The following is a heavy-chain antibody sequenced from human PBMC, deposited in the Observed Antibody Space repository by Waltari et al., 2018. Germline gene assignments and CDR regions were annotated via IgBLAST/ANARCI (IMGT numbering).Heavy chain of an antibody. J-gene: IGHJ4*02. CDR2: INPNSGGT. CDR1: GYTFTGSY. Sequence: QVQLVQSGAEVKKPGASVKVSCKASGYTFTGSYMHWVRQAPGQGLEWMGWINPNSGGTNYAQKFQGRVTMTRDTSISTAYMELSRLRSDDTAVYYCARRAAYYYDSSGRLLDYWGQGTLVTVSS. CDR3: ARRAAYYYDSSGRLLDY. V-gene: IGHV1-2*02. D-gene: IGHD3-22*01.